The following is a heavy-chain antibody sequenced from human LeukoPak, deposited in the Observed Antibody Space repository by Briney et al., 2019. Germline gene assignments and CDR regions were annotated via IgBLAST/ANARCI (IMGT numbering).Heavy chain of an antibody. D-gene: IGHD3-22*01. CDR1: GFTFSSYS. J-gene: IGHJ3*02. CDR3: ARDLLETYYYDSSGRTGAFDI. Sequence: GGSLRLSCAASGFTFSSYSMNWVRQAPGKGLEWVSSISSSSSYIYYADSVKGRFTISRDNAKNSLYLQMNSLRAEDTAVYYCARDLLETYYYDSSGRTGAFDIWGQGTMVTVSS. CDR2: ISSSSSYI. V-gene: IGHV3-21*01.